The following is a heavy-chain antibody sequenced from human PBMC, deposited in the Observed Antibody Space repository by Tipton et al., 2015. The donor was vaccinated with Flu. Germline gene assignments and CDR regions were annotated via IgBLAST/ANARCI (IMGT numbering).Heavy chain of an antibody. D-gene: IGHD1-26*01. V-gene: IGHV4-34*01. CDR3: AAVGALGGSYSHYYYYMDV. CDR2: INHSGST. J-gene: IGHJ6*03. CDR1: GGSFSGYY. Sequence: TLSLTCAVYGGSFSGYYWSWIRQPPGKGLEWIGEINHSGSTNYNPSLKSRVTISVDTSKNQFSLKLSSVTAADTAVYYCAAVGALGGSYSHYYYYMDVWGKGTTVTVSS.